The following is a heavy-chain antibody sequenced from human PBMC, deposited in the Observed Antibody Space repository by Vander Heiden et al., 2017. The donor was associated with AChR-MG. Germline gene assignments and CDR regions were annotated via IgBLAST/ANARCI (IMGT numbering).Heavy chain of an antibody. V-gene: IGHV1-69*06. CDR1: GGTFSSYA. J-gene: IGHJ6*03. D-gene: IGHD5-18*01. CDR3: ARGFPLKDTAMVSSWRYYYYMDV. CDR2: IIPIFGTA. Sequence: QVQLVQSGAEVKKPGSSVKVSCKASGGTFSSYATSWVRQAPGQGLERMGGIIPIFGTANYAQKFQGRVTITADKSTSTAYMELSSLRSEDTAVYYCARGFPLKDTAMVSSWRYYYYMDVWGKGTTVTVSS.